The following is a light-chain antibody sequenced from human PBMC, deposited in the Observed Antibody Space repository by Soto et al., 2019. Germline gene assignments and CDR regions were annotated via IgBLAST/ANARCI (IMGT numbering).Light chain of an antibody. CDR2: DAS. CDR1: QSVSSY. V-gene: IGKV3-11*01. Sequence: EIVLTQSPATLSLSPGERANLSCRASQSVSSYLAWYQQKPGQAPRLLIYDASNRATGIPARFSGSGSGIDFTLTISSLEPEDFAVYYCQQRSNWPPITFGQGTRLEIK. CDR3: QQRSNWPPIT. J-gene: IGKJ5*01.